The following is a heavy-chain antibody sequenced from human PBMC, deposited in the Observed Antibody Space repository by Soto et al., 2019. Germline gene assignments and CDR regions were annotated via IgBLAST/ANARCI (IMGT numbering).Heavy chain of an antibody. D-gene: IGHD6-13*01. Sequence: QVQLVQSGAEVKKPGASVKVSCKASGYTFSSYDISWVRQAPGQGLEWMGWISVYNGKTNYAQKLQGRVTMTTETSTSTAYMELRSLRSDDTAVYYCARTNRQQPYYNYGMDVWGQGTTVTVSS. V-gene: IGHV1-18*01. CDR2: ISVYNGKT. CDR1: GYTFSSYD. J-gene: IGHJ6*02. CDR3: ARTNRQQPYYNYGMDV.